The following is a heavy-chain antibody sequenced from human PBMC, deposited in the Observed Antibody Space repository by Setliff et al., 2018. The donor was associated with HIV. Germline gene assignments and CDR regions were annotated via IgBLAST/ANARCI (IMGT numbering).Heavy chain of an antibody. J-gene: IGHJ2*01. D-gene: IGHD7-27*01. CDR2: FDPEDGET. CDR1: GYTLTELS. CDR3: ATSPSEGWGRRGYFDL. Sequence: VASVKVSCKVSGYTLTELSRHWVRQAPGKGLEWMGGFDPEDGETIYAQKFQGRVTMTEDTSTDTAYMELSSLRSEDTAVYYCATSPSEGWGRRGYFDLWGRGTLVTVSS. V-gene: IGHV1-24*01.